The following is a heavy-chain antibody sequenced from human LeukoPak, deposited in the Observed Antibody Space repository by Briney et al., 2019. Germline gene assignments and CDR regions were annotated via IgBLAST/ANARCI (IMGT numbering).Heavy chain of an antibody. V-gene: IGHV5-51*01. J-gene: IGHJ4*02. CDR3: ARRYSSSSGFDY. D-gene: IGHD6-6*01. CDR2: IYPGDSDI. Sequence: GESLKISCNVSGYSFTSYWIGWVRQMSGKGLEWMGIIYPGDSDIRYSPSFQGQVTISADKSISTAYLQWGSLKASDTAMYYCARRYSSSSGFDYWGQGTLVTVSS. CDR1: GYSFTSYW.